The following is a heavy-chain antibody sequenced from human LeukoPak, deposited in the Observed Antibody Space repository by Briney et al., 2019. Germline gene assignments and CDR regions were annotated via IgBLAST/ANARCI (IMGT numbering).Heavy chain of an antibody. CDR2: ITDSGDDT. D-gene: IGHD2-8*02. CDR3: AKSPLRYCTVSTCYPLDY. V-gene: IGHV3-23*01. J-gene: IGHJ4*02. Sequence: GGSLRLSCTASGFTFSHYAMAWVRQAPGKGLEWGSVITDSGDDTHHADSVKGRFTMSRDNSKNTLYLQLNSLRAEDTAVYYCAKSPLRYCTVSTCYPLDYWGQGTLVTVSS. CDR1: GFTFSHYA.